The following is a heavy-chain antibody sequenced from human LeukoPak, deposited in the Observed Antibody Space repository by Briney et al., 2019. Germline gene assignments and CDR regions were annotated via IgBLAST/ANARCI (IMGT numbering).Heavy chain of an antibody. D-gene: IGHD5-18*01. J-gene: IGHJ4*02. CDR2: ISYDGSNK. Sequence: GGSLRLSCAASGFTFSSYGMNWVRQAPGKGLEWVAVISYDGSNKYYADSVKGRFTISRDNSKNTLYLQMNSLRAEDTAVYYCAKGGVDTAMVLFDYWGQGTLVTVSS. CDR3: AKGGVDTAMVLFDY. V-gene: IGHV3-30*18. CDR1: GFTFSSYG.